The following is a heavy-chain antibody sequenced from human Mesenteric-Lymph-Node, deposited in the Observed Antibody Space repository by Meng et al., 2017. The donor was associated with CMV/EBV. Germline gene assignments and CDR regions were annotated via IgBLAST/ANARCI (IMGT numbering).Heavy chain of an antibody. CDR1: GFTFSNYA. J-gene: IGHJ4*02. D-gene: IGHD2-21*01. Sequence: GESLKISCAASGFTFSNYAMSWVRQAPGKGLEWVSAISGGEATTYYADSVKGRFTISRDNAKNTLYLQMNSLRAEDTAVYYCAREGYCGGDCYSYWGQGTLVTVSS. CDR2: ISGGEATT. CDR3: AREGYCGGDCYSY. V-gene: IGHV3-23*01.